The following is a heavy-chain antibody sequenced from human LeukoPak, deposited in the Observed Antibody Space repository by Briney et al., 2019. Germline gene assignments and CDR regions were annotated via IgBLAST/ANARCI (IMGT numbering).Heavy chain of an antibody. CDR1: GFTFSSYG. V-gene: IGHV3-30*18. CDR3: AKPPTRRYYDSSGYPARGASDI. CDR2: ISYDGSNK. Sequence: GRSLRLSCAASGFTFSSYGMHWVRQAPGKGLEWVAVISYDGSNKYYADSVKGRFTISRDNSKNTLYLQMNSLRAEDTAVYYCAKPPTRRYYDSSGYPARGASDIWGQGTMVTVSS. D-gene: IGHD3-22*01. J-gene: IGHJ3*02.